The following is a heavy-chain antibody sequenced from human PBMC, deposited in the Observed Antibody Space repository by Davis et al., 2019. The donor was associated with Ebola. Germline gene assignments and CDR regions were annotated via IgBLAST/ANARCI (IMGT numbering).Heavy chain of an antibody. Sequence: ASVKVSCKASGYTFTSYYMHWVRQAPGQGLEWMGIINPSGGSTSYAQKFQGRVTMTRDTSISTAYMELSRLRSDDTAVYYCARGQQLVRYFQHWGQGTLVTVSS. D-gene: IGHD6-13*01. CDR1: GYTFTSYY. V-gene: IGHV1-46*01. CDR3: ARGQQLVRYFQH. J-gene: IGHJ1*01. CDR2: INPSGGST.